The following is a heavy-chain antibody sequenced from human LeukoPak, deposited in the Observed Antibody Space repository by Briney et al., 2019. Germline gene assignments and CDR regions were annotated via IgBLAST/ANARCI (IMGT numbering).Heavy chain of an antibody. CDR1: GGSFSGYY. CDR3: ARTTHYDFWSGPNAEYFQH. Sequence: SETLSLTCAVYGGSFSGYYWSWIRQPPGKGLEWIGEVNHSGSTNYNPSLKSRVTISVDTSKNQLSLKLSSVTAADTAVYYCARTTHYDFWSGPNAEYFQHWGQGTLVTVSS. D-gene: IGHD3-3*01. CDR2: VNHSGST. V-gene: IGHV4-34*01. J-gene: IGHJ1*01.